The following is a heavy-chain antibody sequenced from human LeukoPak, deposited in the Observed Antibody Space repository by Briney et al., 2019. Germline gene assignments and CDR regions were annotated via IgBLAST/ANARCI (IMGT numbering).Heavy chain of an antibody. J-gene: IGHJ5*02. CDR2: ISSSSSYI. Sequence: GGSLRLSCAASGFTFSSYSMNWVRQAPGKGLEWVSSISSSSSYIYYADSVKGRFTISRDNAKNSLYLQMNSLRAEDTAVYYCARAAVYINWFDPWGQGTLVTVSS. V-gene: IGHV3-21*01. CDR3: ARAAVYINWFDP. D-gene: IGHD6-13*01. CDR1: GFTFSSYS.